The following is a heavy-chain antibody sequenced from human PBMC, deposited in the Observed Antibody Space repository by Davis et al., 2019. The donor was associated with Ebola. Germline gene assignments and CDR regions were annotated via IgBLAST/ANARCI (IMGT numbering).Heavy chain of an antibody. Sequence: GESLNISCAASGFSFRSYGMHWVRQAPGKGLEWVAVIWYDGNEKHYADSVRGRFTISRDNSKNTVSLQMNSLRAEDTAVYYCAKGANNWNYRSWFDPWGQGTLVTVSS. D-gene: IGHD1-7*01. CDR3: AKGANNWNYRSWFDP. CDR1: GFSFRSYG. J-gene: IGHJ5*02. CDR2: IWYDGNEK. V-gene: IGHV3-33*06.